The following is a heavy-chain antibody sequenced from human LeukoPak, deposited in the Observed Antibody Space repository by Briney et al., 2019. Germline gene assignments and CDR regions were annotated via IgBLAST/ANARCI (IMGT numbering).Heavy chain of an antibody. Sequence: GASVKVSCKASGYTFTSYAMNWVRQAPGQGLEWMGWINTNTGNPTYAQGFTGRFVLSLDTSVSTAYLQISSLKAEDTAVYYCAREGDYYDSSGYNNWGQGTLVTVSS. CDR3: AREGDYYDSSGYNN. V-gene: IGHV7-4-1*02. J-gene: IGHJ4*02. CDR1: GYTFTSYA. D-gene: IGHD3-22*01. CDR2: INTNTGNP.